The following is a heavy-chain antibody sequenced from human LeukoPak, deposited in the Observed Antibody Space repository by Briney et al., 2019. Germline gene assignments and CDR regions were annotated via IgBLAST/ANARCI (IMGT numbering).Heavy chain of an antibody. CDR3: ARAYDSSGYRAFDI. CDR2: IRQDGSDQ. V-gene: IGHV3-7*04. Sequence: GGSLTLSCAVSGFSSSRYGMSWVRQAPGKGLEWVASIRQDGSDQHYVDSVKGRLTISRDNAKNSLYLQVNSLRAEDTAMYYCARAYDSSGYRAFDIWGQGTMATVSS. D-gene: IGHD3-22*01. J-gene: IGHJ3*02. CDR1: GFSSSRYG.